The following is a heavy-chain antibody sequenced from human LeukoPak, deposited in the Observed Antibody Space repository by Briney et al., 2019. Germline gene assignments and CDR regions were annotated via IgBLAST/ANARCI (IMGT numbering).Heavy chain of an antibody. J-gene: IGHJ4*02. CDR3: ARDANYDYVWGSYPVY. D-gene: IGHD3-16*02. V-gene: IGHV3-7*01. Sequence: GGSLRLSCAASGFTFSSYWMSWVRQGPGEGLEWVANIKQDGSEKYYVDSVKGRFTISRDNAKNSLYLQMNSLRAEDTAVYYCARDANYDYVWGSYPVYWGQGTLVTVSS. CDR2: IKQDGSEK. CDR1: GFTFSSYW.